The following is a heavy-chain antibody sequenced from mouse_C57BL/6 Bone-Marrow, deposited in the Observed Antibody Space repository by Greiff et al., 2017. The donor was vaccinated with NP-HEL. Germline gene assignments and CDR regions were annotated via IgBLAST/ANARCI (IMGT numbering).Heavy chain of an antibody. Sequence: QVQLKQPGAELVKPGASVKLSCKASGYTFTSYWMHWVKQRPGRGLEWIGRIDPNSGGTKYNEKFKSKATLTVDKPSSTAYMQLSSLTSEDSAVYYCARGRESPYDYDRGYYFDYWGQGTTLTVSS. CDR3: ARGRESPYDYDRGYYFDY. V-gene: IGHV1-72*01. CDR1: GYTFTSYW. CDR2: IDPNSGGT. D-gene: IGHD2-4*01. J-gene: IGHJ2*01.